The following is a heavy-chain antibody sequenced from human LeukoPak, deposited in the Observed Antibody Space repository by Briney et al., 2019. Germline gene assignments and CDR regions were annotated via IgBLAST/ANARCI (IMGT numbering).Heavy chain of an antibody. V-gene: IGHV1-69*04. Sequence: ASVKVSCKASGGTFSSYAISWVRQAPGQGLEWMGRIIPIFGIANYAQKFQGRVTITADKSTSTAYMGLSSLRSEDTAVYYCAREGSSWYYFDYWGQGTLVTVSS. CDR3: AREGSSWYYFDY. J-gene: IGHJ4*02. D-gene: IGHD6-13*01. CDR2: IIPIFGIA. CDR1: GGTFSSYA.